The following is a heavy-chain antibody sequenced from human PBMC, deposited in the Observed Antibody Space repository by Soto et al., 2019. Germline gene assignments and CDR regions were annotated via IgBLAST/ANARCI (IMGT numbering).Heavy chain of an antibody. CDR2: IYNGGNT. CDR3: AIDGSDRYGLDV. J-gene: IGHJ6*02. CDR1: GGSISSYY. V-gene: IGHV4-4*07. Sequence: KTSETLSLTCTVSGGSISSYYWSWIRQSAGKGLEWIGRIYNGGNTQYNPSLKSRVTMSADTSKNQFSLRLNSVTAADTAVYYCAIDGSDRYGLDVWGQGTTVTVSS. D-gene: IGHD6-25*01.